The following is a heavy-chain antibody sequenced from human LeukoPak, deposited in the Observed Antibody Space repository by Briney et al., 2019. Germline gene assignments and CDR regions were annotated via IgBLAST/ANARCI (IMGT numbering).Heavy chain of an antibody. D-gene: IGHD3-16*01. J-gene: IGHJ4*02. CDR1: GFTFSSYW. Sequence: PGGSLRLSCEVSGFTFSSYWMNWVRQAPGKGLEWVANIKQDGSDKYYVDSVKGRFTISRDNSKNTLFLQMDSLRVEDTAVHYCAKVTGGDMITYGGVDYWGQGTLVTVSS. V-gene: IGHV3-7*03. CDR3: AKVTGGDMITYGGVDY. CDR2: IKQDGSDK.